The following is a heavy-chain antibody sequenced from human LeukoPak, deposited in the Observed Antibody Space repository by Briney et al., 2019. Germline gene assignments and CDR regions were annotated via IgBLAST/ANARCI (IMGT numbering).Heavy chain of an antibody. CDR2: IGRGVGST. J-gene: IGHJ4*02. V-gene: IGHV3-23*01. CDR3: ARVERVDIVAQRPGGY. CDR1: GFTFSRYD. D-gene: IGHD5-12*01. Sequence: PGGSLRLSCAASGFTFSRYDLSWVRQAPGKGLECVSTIGRGVGSTYYADSVKGRFTISRDNSKNTLYLQMNNLRADDTAVYYCARVERVDIVAQRPGGYWGQGTLVTVSS.